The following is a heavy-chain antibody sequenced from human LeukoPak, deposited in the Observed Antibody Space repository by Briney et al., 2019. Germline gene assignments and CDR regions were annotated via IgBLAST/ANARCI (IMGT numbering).Heavy chain of an antibody. CDR1: GFTFDDYA. J-gene: IGHJ4*02. CDR2: INSDGSST. V-gene: IGHV3-74*01. Sequence: GGSLRLSCAASGFTFDDYAMHWVRQAPGKGLVWVSRINSDGSSTSYADSVKGRFTISRDNAKNTLYLQMNSLRAEDTAVYYCAREGITMVRGVIMRYYFDYWGQGTLVTVSS. CDR3: AREGITMVRGVIMRYYFDY. D-gene: IGHD3-10*01.